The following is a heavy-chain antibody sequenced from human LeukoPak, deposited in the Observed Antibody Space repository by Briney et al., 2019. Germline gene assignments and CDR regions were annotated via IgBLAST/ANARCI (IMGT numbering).Heavy chain of an antibody. CDR1: GYTFTGYY. CDR3: ARTLGCSSTSCKGWFDP. D-gene: IGHD2-2*01. V-gene: IGHV1-2*06. J-gene: IGHJ5*02. CDR2: INPNSGGT. Sequence: GASVKVSCKASGYTFTGYYMHWVRQAPGQGLEWMGRINPNSGGTNYAQKFRGRVTMTRDTSISTAYMELSSLRSEDTAVYYCARTLGCSSTSCKGWFDPWGQGTLVTVSS.